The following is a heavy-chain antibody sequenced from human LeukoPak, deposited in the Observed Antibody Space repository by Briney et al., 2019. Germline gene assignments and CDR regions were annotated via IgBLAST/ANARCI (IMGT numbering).Heavy chain of an antibody. J-gene: IGHJ4*02. D-gene: IGHD3-10*01. V-gene: IGHV4-59*08. CDR3: ARHYNSGTYPLDH. CDR2: IYYSGST. CDR1: GGSISGYY. Sequence: PSETLSLTCTVSGGSISGYYWSWIRQSPGKGLEWIAWIYYSGSTKYNPSLKSRVTISEDTSRNQYSLKLSSVTAADTAVYYCARHYNSGTYPLDHWGQGTLVTVSS.